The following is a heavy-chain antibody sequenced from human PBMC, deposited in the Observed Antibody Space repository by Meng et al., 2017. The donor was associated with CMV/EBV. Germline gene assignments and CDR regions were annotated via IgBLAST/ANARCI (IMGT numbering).Heavy chain of an antibody. CDR2: ISPYNGKT. Sequence: YTFTTFGLSWVRQAPGQGLEWMGWISPYNGKTNFAQKVQDRVTMTTDTSTSTAYMELRSLRPDDTAVYYCARDPQYNTGWSPEYWFDPWGQGTLVTVSS. D-gene: IGHD3-9*01. CDR1: YTFTTFG. CDR3: ARDPQYNTGWSPEYWFDP. J-gene: IGHJ5*02. V-gene: IGHV1-18*01.